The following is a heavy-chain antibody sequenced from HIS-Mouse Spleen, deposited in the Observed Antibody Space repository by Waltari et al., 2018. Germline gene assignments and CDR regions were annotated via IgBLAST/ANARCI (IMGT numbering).Heavy chain of an antibody. Sequence: QVQLQESGPGLVKPSETLSLTCTVSGYSISSGYYWGWIRQPPGKGLEWIGSIYHSGSNYDNPSLKSRVTISVDTSKNQFALKLSSVPAADTAVYYCAREGGANWGSGDAFDIWGQGTMVTVSS. CDR3: AREGGANWGSGDAFDI. CDR1: GYSISSGYY. J-gene: IGHJ3*02. D-gene: IGHD7-27*01. V-gene: IGHV4-38-2*02. CDR2: IYHSGSN.